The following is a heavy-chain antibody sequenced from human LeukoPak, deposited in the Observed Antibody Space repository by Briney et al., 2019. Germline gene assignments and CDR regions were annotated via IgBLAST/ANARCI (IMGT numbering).Heavy chain of an antibody. V-gene: IGHV3-30*18. Sequence: GRSLRRSCAASGFTFISYGMHWVRQAPGKGLEWVAVISYDGSNKYYADSVKGRFTISRDNSKNTLYLQMNSLRAEDTAVYYCANSDYWGQGTLVTVSS. CDR2: ISYDGSNK. J-gene: IGHJ4*02. CDR3: ANSDY. CDR1: GFTFISYG.